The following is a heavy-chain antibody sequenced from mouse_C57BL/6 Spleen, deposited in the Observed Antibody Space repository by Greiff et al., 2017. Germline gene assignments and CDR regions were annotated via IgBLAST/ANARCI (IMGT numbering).Heavy chain of an antibody. J-gene: IGHJ3*01. D-gene: IGHD2-3*01. CDR1: GFTFSSYA. V-gene: IGHV5-9-1*02. CDR2: ISSGGDYI. CDR3: TREGDGYPWFAY. Sequence: EVQRVESGEGLVKPGGSLKLSCAASGFTFSSYAMSWVRQTPEKRLEWVAYISSGGDYIYYADTVKGRFTISRENARNTLYLQMSSLKSEDTAMYYCTREGDGYPWFAYWGQGTLVTVSA.